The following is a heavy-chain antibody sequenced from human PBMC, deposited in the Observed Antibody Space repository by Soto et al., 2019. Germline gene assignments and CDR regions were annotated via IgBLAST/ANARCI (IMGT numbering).Heavy chain of an antibody. D-gene: IGHD3-10*01. Sequence: QVQLVESGGGVVQPGRSLRLSCAASGFTFSSYGMHWVRQAPGKGLEWVAVISYDGSNKYYADSVKGRFTISRDNSKNTLYLQMNSLRAEDTAGYYCAKEAGAKGELLYDYYYGRDVWGQGTTVTVSS. CDR1: GFTFSSYG. CDR2: ISYDGSNK. CDR3: AKEAGAKGELLYDYYYGRDV. J-gene: IGHJ6*02. V-gene: IGHV3-30*18.